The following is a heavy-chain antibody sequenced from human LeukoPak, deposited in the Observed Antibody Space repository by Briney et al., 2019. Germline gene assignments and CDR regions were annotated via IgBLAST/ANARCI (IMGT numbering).Heavy chain of an antibody. J-gene: IGHJ4*02. CDR3: ARTSCSSISCFYFDY. Sequence: RPSETLSLTCAVSGDSISSSNWWSWVRQPPGKGLEWIGEIYHGGNTNYNPSLKGRVAISVDKSKNQFSLKLSSVTAADTAVYYCARTSCSSISCFYFDYWGQGTLVTVSS. CDR1: GDSISSSNW. CDR2: IYHGGNT. V-gene: IGHV4-4*02. D-gene: IGHD2-2*01.